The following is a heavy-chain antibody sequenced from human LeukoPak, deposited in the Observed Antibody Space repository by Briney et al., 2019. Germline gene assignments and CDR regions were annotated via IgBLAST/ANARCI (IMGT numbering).Heavy chain of an antibody. CDR1: GFTFSSYG. V-gene: IGHV3-23*01. D-gene: IGHD3-22*01. Sequence: PEGSLRLSCAASGFTFSSYGVSWVRQAPGKGLEWVSAISGSGGSTYYADSVKGRFTISRDNSKNTLYLQMNSLRAEDTAVYYCARKTDSGGQGDYWGPGTLVTVSS. J-gene: IGHJ4*02. CDR3: ARKTDSGGQGDY. CDR2: ISGSGGST.